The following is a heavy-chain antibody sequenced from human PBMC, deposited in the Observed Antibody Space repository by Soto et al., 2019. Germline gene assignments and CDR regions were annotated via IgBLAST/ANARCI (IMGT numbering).Heavy chain of an antibody. V-gene: IGHV1-18*01. CDR2: ISAKNGNP. CDR1: GYTFTKSG. D-gene: IGHD3-22*01. CDR3: AASVNYDGRGYLIYYFDY. J-gene: IGHJ4*02. Sequence: QAHLVQSGAEVKKPGASVRVSCKTSGYTFTKSGITWVRQAPGQGLEWMGWISAKNGNPNYAQNLQGRVTMTIDTSTTTAYVELRSLTSDDTAVYYCAASVNYDGRGYLIYYFDYWGQGTLVTVSS.